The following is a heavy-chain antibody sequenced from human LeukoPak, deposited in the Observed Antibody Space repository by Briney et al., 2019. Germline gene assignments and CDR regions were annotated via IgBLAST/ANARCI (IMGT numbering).Heavy chain of an antibody. D-gene: IGHD6-13*01. CDR1: GFTFSSYW. CDR2: IKQDGGEK. Sequence: PGGSLRLSCAASGFTFSSYWMSWVRQAPGKGLEWVANIKQDGGEKYYVDSVKGRFTISRDNAKNSLYLQMNSLRSEDTAVYYCARGGYSSSPNSPFDYWGQGTLVTVSS. J-gene: IGHJ4*02. CDR3: ARGGYSSSPNSPFDY. V-gene: IGHV3-7*01.